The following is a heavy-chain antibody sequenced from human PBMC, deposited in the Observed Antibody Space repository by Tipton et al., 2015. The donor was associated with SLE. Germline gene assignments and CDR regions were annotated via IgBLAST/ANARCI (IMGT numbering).Heavy chain of an antibody. J-gene: IGHJ4*02. CDR1: GGSISNYY. CDR3: ARYIVVVRYFDY. CDR2: IYYSGHT. V-gene: IGHV4-59*01. Sequence: TLSLTCTVSGGSISNYYWSWIRQSPGKGLEWIGYIYYSGHTDYNPSLKSRVTLSVDTSKSQFSFSLRLSSVTAADTAVYYCARYIVVVRYFDYWGQGTLVTVSS. D-gene: IGHD2-21*01.